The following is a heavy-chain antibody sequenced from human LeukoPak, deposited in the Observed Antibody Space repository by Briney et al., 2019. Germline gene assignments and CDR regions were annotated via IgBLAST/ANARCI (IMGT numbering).Heavy chain of an antibody. CDR1: GYTFTNYG. Sequence: ASVKVSCKASGYTFTNYGISWVRQAPGQRLEWMGWINAGNGNTKYSQKFQGRVTITRDTSASTAYMELSSLRSEDTAVYYCARDDIAAAGTDYYYYYGMDVWGQGTTVTVSS. CDR2: INAGNGNT. V-gene: IGHV1-3*01. CDR3: ARDDIAAAGTDYYYYYGMDV. D-gene: IGHD6-13*01. J-gene: IGHJ6*02.